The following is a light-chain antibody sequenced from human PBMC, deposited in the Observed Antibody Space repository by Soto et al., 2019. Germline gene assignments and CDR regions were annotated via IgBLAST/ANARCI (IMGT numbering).Light chain of an antibody. CDR2: DAS. CDR3: QHYNNWPLT. J-gene: IGKJ4*01. CDR1: QSVGSS. Sequence: EIVLTQSPATLSLSPGEIATLSCRASQSVGSSLAWYQQKPGQAPRLLIYDASTRATGIPARFSGRGSGTEFTLTISSLQFEDLAVYYCQHYNNWPLTFGGGTKV. V-gene: IGKV3-15*01.